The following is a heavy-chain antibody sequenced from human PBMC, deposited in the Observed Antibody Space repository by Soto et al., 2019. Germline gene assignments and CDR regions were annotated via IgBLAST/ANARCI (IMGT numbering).Heavy chain of an antibody. Sequence: EVQLLESGGGLVQPGGSLRLSCAASGFTFSSYAMSWVRQAPGKGLEWVSAISGSGGSTYYADSVKGRFTISRDNSKNTLYLQMNSLRDEDTGVYYCAKDLGITFGGVSPGDYWGQGTLVTVSS. V-gene: IGHV3-23*01. J-gene: IGHJ4*02. D-gene: IGHD3-16*01. CDR2: ISGSGGST. CDR1: GFTFSSYA. CDR3: AKDLGITFGGVSPGDY.